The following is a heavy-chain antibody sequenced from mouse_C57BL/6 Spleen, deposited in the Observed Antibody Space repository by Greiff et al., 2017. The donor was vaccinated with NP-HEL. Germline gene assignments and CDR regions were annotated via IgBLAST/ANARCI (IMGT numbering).Heavy chain of an antibody. Sequence: EVKLQESGPGLVKPSQSLSLTCSVTGYSITSGYYWNWIRQFPGNKLEWMGYISYDGSNNYNPSLKNRISITRDTSKNQFFLKLNSVTTEDTATYYCARARGFDYWGQGTTLTVSS. CDR3: ARARGFDY. CDR2: ISYDGSN. CDR1: GYSITSGYY. J-gene: IGHJ2*01. V-gene: IGHV3-6*01.